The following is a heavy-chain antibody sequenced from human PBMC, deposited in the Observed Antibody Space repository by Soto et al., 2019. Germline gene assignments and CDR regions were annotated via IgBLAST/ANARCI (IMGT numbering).Heavy chain of an antibody. D-gene: IGHD6-13*01. CDR3: ARDSRVGSSWYLNYYYYYMDV. Sequence: CVTCSVSDGSISGYYWSWIRQTPGKGLEWIGYIYYSGSTNYNPSLKSRVTISVDTSKNQFSLKLSSVTAADTAVYYCARDSRVGSSWYLNYYYYYMDVWGKGTTVTVS. CDR2: IYYSGST. J-gene: IGHJ6*03. CDR1: DGSISGYY. V-gene: IGHV4-59*01.